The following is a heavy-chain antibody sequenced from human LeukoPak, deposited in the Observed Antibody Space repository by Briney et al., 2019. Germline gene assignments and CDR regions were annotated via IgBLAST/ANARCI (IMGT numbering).Heavy chain of an antibody. Sequence: PGGSLRLSCAASGFTSSDYYMSWIRQAPGKGLEWVSYISSSGSTIYYADSVKGRFTISRDNAKNSLYLQMNSLRAEDTAVYYCARDNLFPYYYGMDVWGQGTTVTVSS. CDR2: ISSSGSTI. J-gene: IGHJ6*02. V-gene: IGHV3-11*01. CDR1: GFTSSDYY. CDR3: ARDNLFPYYYGMDV.